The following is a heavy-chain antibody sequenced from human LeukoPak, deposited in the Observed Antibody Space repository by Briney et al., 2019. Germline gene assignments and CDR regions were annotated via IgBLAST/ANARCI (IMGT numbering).Heavy chain of an antibody. Sequence: KPSQTLSLTCTVSGDSISSGGYYWSWIRQPPGKGLEWIGYIYYYGSTNYNPSLKSRVTISIDTSKSQFSLKLSSVTAADAAVHYCARDSSLDYWGQGTLVTVSS. J-gene: IGHJ4*02. CDR2: IYYYGST. CDR1: GDSISSGGYY. CDR3: ARDSSLDY. D-gene: IGHD6-6*01. V-gene: IGHV4-61*08.